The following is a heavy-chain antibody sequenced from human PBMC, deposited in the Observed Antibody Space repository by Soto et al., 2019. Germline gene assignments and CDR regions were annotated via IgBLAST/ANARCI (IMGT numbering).Heavy chain of an antibody. CDR2: IFYLGPS. CDR3: ARHSLALRKNNWFDP. D-gene: IGHD3-3*02. V-gene: IGHV4-39*01. CDR1: GDSIISSDFY. Sequence: SETLSLTCTVSGDSIISSDFYWGWVRHPPGKGLEWIGSIFYLGPSYYNPSLKSRVTMSVDTSKNQFSLRLRSVTAADTALYFCARHSLALRKNNWFDPWGQGIMVTVSS. J-gene: IGHJ5*02.